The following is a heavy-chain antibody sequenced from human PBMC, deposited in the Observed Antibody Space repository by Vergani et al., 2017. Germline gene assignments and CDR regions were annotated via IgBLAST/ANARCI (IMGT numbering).Heavy chain of an antibody. CDR3: AKDYGHYEDY. V-gene: IGHV3-23*01. D-gene: IGHD4-17*01. CDR1: GFTFSSYA. J-gene: IGHJ4*02. Sequence: EVQLLESGGGLVQPGGSLRLSCAASGFTFSSYAMSWVRQAPGKGVAWVSAISGSGGSTYYADSVKGRFTISRDNSKNTLYLQMNSLRAEATAVYYCAKDYGHYEDYWGQGTLVTVSS. CDR2: ISGSGGST.